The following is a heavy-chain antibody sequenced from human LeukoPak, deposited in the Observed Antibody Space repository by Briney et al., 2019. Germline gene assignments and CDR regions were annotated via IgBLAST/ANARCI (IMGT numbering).Heavy chain of an antibody. V-gene: IGHV4-39*01. CDR1: GGSISGSSSY. Sequence: SETLSFTCTVSGGSISGSSSYWGWIRQPPGKGLDYIGSIHYTGTTYYNPSLKSRVTLSVDTSQNQFSLKLTSVTAADTAVYYCARGSPYASWGQGTLVTISS. CDR3: ARGSPYAS. J-gene: IGHJ5*02. D-gene: IGHD1-26*01. CDR2: IHYTGTT.